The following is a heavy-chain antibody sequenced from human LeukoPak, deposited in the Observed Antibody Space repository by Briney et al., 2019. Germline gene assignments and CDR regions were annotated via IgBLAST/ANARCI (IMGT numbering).Heavy chain of an antibody. CDR1: VFTLSSYS. V-gene: IGHV3-21*01. Sequence: GGSLRLSCAASVFTLSSYSMNWVRQAPGKGLEWVSSISRSSAYIYYADSVKGRFTISRDNAKNSLYLQMNSLRAEDTAVYYCARDRSPGNFDYWGQGTLVTVSS. D-gene: IGHD3-10*01. J-gene: IGHJ4*02. CDR3: ARDRSPGNFDY. CDR2: ISRSSAYI.